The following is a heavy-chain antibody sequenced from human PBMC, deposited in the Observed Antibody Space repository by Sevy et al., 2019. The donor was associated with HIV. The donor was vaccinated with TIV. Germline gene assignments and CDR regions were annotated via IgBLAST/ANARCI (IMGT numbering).Heavy chain of an antibody. V-gene: IGHV1-3*01. CDR3: ARALCTSVTKFEY. CDR2: INAANGNT. J-gene: IGHJ4*02. D-gene: IGHD4-17*01. CDR1: GYTFTHYA. Sequence: ASVKVSCKASGYTFTHYAIHWVRQAPGQRLEWMGWINAANGNTKYSQKFQGRVTITRDTSASTAYMELRSLISEDTAIYYCARALCTSVTKFEYWGQGTLVTVSS.